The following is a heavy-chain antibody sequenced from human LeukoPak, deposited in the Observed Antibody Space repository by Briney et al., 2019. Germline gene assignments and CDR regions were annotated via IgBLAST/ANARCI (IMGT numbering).Heavy chain of an antibody. Sequence: SVKVSCMASGGTFSSYAISWVRQAPGQGLEWMGGIIPIFGTANYAQKFQGRVTITADESTSTAYMELSSLRSEDTAVYYCARDSNFWSGYYRPFPYNYYYYYMDVWGKGTTVTVSS. J-gene: IGHJ6*03. CDR2: IIPIFGTA. D-gene: IGHD3-3*01. CDR3: ARDSNFWSGYYRPFPYNYYYYYMDV. CDR1: GGTFSSYA. V-gene: IGHV1-69*13.